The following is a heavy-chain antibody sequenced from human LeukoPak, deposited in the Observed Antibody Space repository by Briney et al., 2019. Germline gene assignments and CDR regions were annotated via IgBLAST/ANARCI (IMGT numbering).Heavy chain of an antibody. CDR1: GYTFTGYY. CDR2: ITPNNGVS. CDR3: ATSGSSRSAFDT. V-gene: IGHV1-2*02. J-gene: IGHJ3*02. D-gene: IGHD3-10*01. Sequence: ASLKVSCKASGYTFTGYYLHWVRQAPGHGLEWMGWITPNNGVSYYAQSFQGRVTMTSATSISTAYVELRSLRSDDTAVYYCATSGSSRSAFDTWGQGTMVTVSS.